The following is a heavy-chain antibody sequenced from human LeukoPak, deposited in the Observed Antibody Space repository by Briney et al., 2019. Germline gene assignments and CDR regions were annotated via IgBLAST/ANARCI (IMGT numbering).Heavy chain of an antibody. Sequence: SVKVSCKASGGTFSSYAISWVRQAPGQGLEWMGRIIPIFGTANYAQKFQGRVTITTDESTSTAYMELSSLRSEDTAVYYCARIGRIAVAGHGTWFDPWGQGTLVTVSS. CDR1: GGTFSSYA. V-gene: IGHV1-69*05. D-gene: IGHD6-19*01. CDR3: ARIGRIAVAGHGTWFDP. J-gene: IGHJ5*02. CDR2: IIPIFGTA.